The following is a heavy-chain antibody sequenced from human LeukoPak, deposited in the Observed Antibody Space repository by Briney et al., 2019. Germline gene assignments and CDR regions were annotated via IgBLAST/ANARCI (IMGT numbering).Heavy chain of an antibody. Sequence: PSETLSLTCTVSGGSISPYFWSWIRQSPGKGLEWIGYIYNDGSTKYNPSLKSRVTISADTSKRQFSLNLRSVTAADTAVYYCARRQTYFDYWGRGTLVTVSS. J-gene: IGHJ4*02. CDR1: GGSISPYF. V-gene: IGHV4-4*09. CDR2: IYNDGST. CDR3: ARRQTYFDY.